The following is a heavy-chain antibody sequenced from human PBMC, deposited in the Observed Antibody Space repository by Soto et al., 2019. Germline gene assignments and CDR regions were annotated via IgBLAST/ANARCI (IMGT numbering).Heavy chain of an antibody. V-gene: IGHV4-4*07. J-gene: IGHJ5*02. CDR2: VYATGTT. CDR3: VRDGSKTLRDWFDP. D-gene: IGHD3-10*01. CDR1: GGSISKFY. Sequence: LSLTCSVSGGSISKFYWSWIRKTAGKGLEWMGRVYATGTTDYNPSLRSRVAMSVDISRKTFSLRLTSVTAADTGMYYCVRDGSKTLRDWFDPWGQGKLVTVSS.